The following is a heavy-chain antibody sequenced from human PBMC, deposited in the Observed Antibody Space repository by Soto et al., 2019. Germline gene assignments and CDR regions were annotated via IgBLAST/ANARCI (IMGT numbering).Heavy chain of an antibody. CDR2: IIPIFGLA. CDR1: GGTFSTYG. V-gene: IGHV1-69*12. Sequence: QVQLVQSGAEVKKPGSSVKVSCKVSGGTFSTYGFTWVRQAPGQGLEWVGGIIPIFGLANYAQKFQGRVTITADESTSTVYMQLSSLRSEDTAVYYCARNPVGSFIAMAGDTNWFDPWGQGTLVTVSS. CDR3: ARNPVGSFIAMAGDTNWFDP. D-gene: IGHD6-19*01. J-gene: IGHJ5*02.